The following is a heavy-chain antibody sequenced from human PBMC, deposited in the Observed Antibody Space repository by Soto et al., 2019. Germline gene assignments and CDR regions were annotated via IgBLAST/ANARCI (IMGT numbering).Heavy chain of an antibody. Sequence: QVQLVESGGGVVQPGRSLRLSCAASGFTFSSYAMHWVRQAPGKGLEWVAVISYDGSNKYYADSVKGRFTISRDNSKNTLYLQMNSLRAEDTAVYYCARDYGDYYFDYWDQGTLVTVSS. D-gene: IGHD4-17*01. CDR1: GFTFSSYA. J-gene: IGHJ4*02. CDR2: ISYDGSNK. V-gene: IGHV3-30-3*01. CDR3: ARDYGDYYFDY.